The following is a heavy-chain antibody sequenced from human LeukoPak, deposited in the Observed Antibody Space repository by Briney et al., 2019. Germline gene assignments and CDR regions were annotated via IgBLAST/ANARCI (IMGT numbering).Heavy chain of an antibody. J-gene: IGHJ4*02. D-gene: IGHD3-3*01. CDR2: IYHSGST. CDR3: VRGHGTIFGVVIRTPFDY. CDR1: GGSISSSNW. V-gene: IGHV4-4*02. Sequence: SGTLSLTCAVSGGSISSSNWWSWVRQPPGKGLAWIGEIYHSGSTNYNPSLKSRVTISVDTSKNQFSLKLSSVTAADPAVYYCVRGHGTIFGVVIRTPFDYWGQGTLVTVSS.